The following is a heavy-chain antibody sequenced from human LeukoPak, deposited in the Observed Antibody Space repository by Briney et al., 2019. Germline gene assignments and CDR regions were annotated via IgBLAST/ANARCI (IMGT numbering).Heavy chain of an antibody. CDR3: AREAGSSWSRGLDI. CDR1: GGSFSGYY. CDR2: INHSGST. V-gene: IGHV4-34*01. Sequence: PSETLSLTCAVYGGSFSGYYWSWIRQPPGKGLEWIGEINHSGSTNYNPSLKSRVTISVDTSKNQFSLKLSSVTAADTAVYYCAREAGSSWSRGLDIWGQGTVVTVSS. D-gene: IGHD6-13*01. J-gene: IGHJ3*02.